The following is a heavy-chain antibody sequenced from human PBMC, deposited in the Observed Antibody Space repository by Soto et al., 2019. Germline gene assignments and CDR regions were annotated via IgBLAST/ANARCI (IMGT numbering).Heavy chain of an antibody. V-gene: IGHV4-4*02. CDR2: ISHSGTS. CDR1: GGSISSSHW. CDR3: ARVVLSITRGAFDA. J-gene: IGHJ3*01. Sequence: QVQLQESGPGLVKPSGTLSLTCAVSGGSISSSHWWTWVRQSPGKGLEYIGEISHSGTSNSNPSLKSRVPLSVDRSKHHFSLTLTSVTAADTAVYYCARVVLSITRGAFDAWGQGTPVIVSS. D-gene: IGHD1-20*01.